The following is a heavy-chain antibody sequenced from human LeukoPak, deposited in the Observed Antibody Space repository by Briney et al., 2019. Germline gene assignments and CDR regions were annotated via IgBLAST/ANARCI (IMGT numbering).Heavy chain of an antibody. J-gene: IGHJ5*02. V-gene: IGHV3-21*01. CDR3: ARLCCSSTSCYSRWGTNWFDP. D-gene: IGHD2-2*01. CDR1: GFTFSRYS. CDR2: ISSGSSFM. Sequence: PGGSLRLSCAASGFTFSRYSMNWVRQAPGKGLEWVSSISSGSSFMYYADSVKGRFTISRDNAKNSLYLQMNSLRAEDTAVYYCARLCCSSTSCYSRWGTNWFDPWGQGTLVTVSS.